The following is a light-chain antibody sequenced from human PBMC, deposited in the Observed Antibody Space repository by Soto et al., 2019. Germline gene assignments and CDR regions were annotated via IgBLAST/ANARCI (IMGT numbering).Light chain of an antibody. Sequence: VLAQAPASLCLGRGEIATLPSRASQSIHTSLAWYQQKPGQPPRLVVYDSTLRANGVPDRFGGSRSGTEFTLTINNLEPEDFAVYYCQQRNVWPPITFGQGTRLEIK. V-gene: IGKV3-11*01. CDR1: QSIHTS. CDR2: DST. CDR3: QQRNVWPPIT. J-gene: IGKJ5*01.